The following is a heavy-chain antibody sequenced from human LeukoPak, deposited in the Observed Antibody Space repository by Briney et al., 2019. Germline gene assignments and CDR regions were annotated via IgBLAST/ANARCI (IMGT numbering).Heavy chain of an antibody. Sequence: ASVKVSCKASGYTFTGYYMHWVRQAPGQGLEWMGWISAYNGNTNYAQKLQGRVTMTTDTSTSTAYMELRSLRSDDTAVYYCASTDYDILTGYPYWGQGTLVTVSS. CDR1: GYTFTGYY. CDR2: ISAYNGNT. V-gene: IGHV1-18*04. J-gene: IGHJ4*02. CDR3: ASTDYDILTGYPY. D-gene: IGHD3-9*01.